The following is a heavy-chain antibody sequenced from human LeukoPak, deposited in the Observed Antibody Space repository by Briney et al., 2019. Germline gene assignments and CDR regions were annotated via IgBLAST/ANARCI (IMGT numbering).Heavy chain of an antibody. D-gene: IGHD3-10*01. CDR1: GYTFTGYY. J-gene: IGHJ6*03. CDR3: ARDVLWFGELYGYYMDV. V-gene: IGHV1-2*02. CDR2: INPNSGGT. Sequence: GASVKVSCKASGYTFTGYYMHWVRQAPGQGLEWMGWINPNSGGTNYAQKFQGRVTMTRDTSISTAYMELSRLRSDDTAVYYCARDVLWFGELYGYYMDVWGKGTTVTISS.